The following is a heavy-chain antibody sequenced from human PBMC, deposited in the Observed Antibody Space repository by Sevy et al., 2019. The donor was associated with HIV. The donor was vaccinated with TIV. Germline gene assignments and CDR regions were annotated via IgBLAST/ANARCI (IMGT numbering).Heavy chain of an antibody. V-gene: IGHV1-2*02. D-gene: IGHD6-19*01. CDR3: ARVAIRQWLLEPYYYGMDV. CDR2: INPNSGGT. CDR1: GYTFTGYY. J-gene: IGHJ6*02. Sequence: ASVKVSCKASGYTFTGYYMHWVRQAPGQGLEWMGWINPNSGGTNYAQKFQGRVTMTRDTSISTAYMELSRLRSDDTAVYYCARVAIRQWLLEPYYYGMDVWGQGTTVTVSS.